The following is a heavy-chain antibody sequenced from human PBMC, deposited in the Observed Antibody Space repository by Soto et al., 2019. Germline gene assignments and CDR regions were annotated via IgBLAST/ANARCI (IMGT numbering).Heavy chain of an antibody. CDR1: GFLVNNAY. J-gene: IGHJ4*02. CDR3: ARSGYSFAWGY. V-gene: IGHV3-53*01. D-gene: IGHD5-18*01. Sequence: EVQLVESGGGLIPPGGSLRLSCAASGFLVNNAYMTWVRQAPGKGLEWLSMINSDGSTLYAESVKGRFTISRDNSKNRLDLQMNSLRAEDTAMYYCARSGYSFAWGYWGQGTLVIVTS. CDR2: INSDGST.